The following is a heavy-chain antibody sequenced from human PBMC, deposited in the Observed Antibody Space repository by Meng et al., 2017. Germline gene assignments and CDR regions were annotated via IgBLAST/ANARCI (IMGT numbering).Heavy chain of an antibody. V-gene: IGHV1-69*05. J-gene: IGHJ3*02. Sequence: SSVTVSCQASGGTFSRYAISWVRQAPGQGLEWMGGIIPIFGTANYAQKFQGRVTITTDESTSTASMELSSLRSEDTAVYYCARAGEMATITDAFDIWGQGTMVTVSS. CDR2: IIPIFGTA. CDR3: ARAGEMATITDAFDI. D-gene: IGHD5-24*01. CDR1: GGTFSRYA.